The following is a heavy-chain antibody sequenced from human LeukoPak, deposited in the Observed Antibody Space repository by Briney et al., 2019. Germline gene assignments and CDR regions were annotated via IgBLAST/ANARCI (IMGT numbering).Heavy chain of an antibody. J-gene: IGHJ5*02. Sequence: GGSLRLSCAASGFTFSSYAMSWVRQAPGKGLESVSTISGSGDSTFYADSVKGRFTISRDNSKNTLYLQMNSLRAEDTAVYYCAKDQNTMIVVLRSPLNWFDPWGQGTLVTVSS. CDR1: GFTFSSYA. CDR2: ISGSGDST. D-gene: IGHD3-22*01. V-gene: IGHV3-23*01. CDR3: AKDQNTMIVVLRSPLNWFDP.